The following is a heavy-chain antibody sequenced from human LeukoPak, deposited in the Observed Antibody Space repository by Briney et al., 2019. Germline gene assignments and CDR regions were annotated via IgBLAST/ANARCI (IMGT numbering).Heavy chain of an antibody. Sequence: GGSLRLSCAASGFTFSSYAMHWVRQAPGKGLEWVAVISYDGSNKYYADSVKGRFTISRDNSKNTLYLQMNSLRAEDAAVYYCARVKQLLVTTNLNWFDPWGQGTLVTVSS. CDR1: GFTFSSYA. V-gene: IGHV3-30-3*01. CDR3: ARVKQLLVTTNLNWFDP. CDR2: ISYDGSNK. J-gene: IGHJ5*02. D-gene: IGHD2-2*01.